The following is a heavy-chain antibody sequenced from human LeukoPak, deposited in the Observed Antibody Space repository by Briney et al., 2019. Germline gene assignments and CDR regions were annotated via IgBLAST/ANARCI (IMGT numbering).Heavy chain of an antibody. CDR2: IIPIFGTA. J-gene: IGHJ5*02. V-gene: IGHV1-69*13. CDR3: ARRVVTHNLVYNWFDP. Sequence: GASVKVSCMASGGTFSSYAISWVRQAPGQGLEWMGGIIPIFGTANYAQKFQGRVTITADESTSTAYMELSSLRSEDTAVYYCARRVVTHNLVYNWFDPWGQGTLVTVSS. CDR1: GGTFSSYA. D-gene: IGHD3-22*01.